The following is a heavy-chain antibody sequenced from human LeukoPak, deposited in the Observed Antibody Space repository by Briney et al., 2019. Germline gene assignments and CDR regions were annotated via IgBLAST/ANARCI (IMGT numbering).Heavy chain of an antibody. J-gene: IGHJ4*02. D-gene: IGHD3-10*01. Sequence: GGSLRLSCAASGFTFSSYAMSWVRQAPGKGLEWVSAISGSGGSTYYADSVKGRFTISRDNSKNTPYLQMNSLRAEDTAVYYCAKDGGSGSYVDYWGQGTLATVSS. V-gene: IGHV3-23*01. CDR1: GFTFSSYA. CDR2: ISGSGGST. CDR3: AKDGGSGSYVDY.